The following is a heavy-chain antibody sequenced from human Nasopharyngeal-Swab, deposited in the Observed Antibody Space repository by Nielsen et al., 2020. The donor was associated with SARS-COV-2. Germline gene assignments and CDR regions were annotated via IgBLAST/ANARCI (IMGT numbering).Heavy chain of an antibody. CDR2: IYYSGST. CDR1: GDSISSYY. CDR3: ARFPGTSGWYHFDY. V-gene: IGHV4-59*13. J-gene: IGHJ4*02. Sequence: SETLSLTRAVSGDSISSYYWSWIRQPPGKGLEWIGYIYYSGSTNYNPSLKSRVTISVNTSNNHFSLKLSSVTAADTAVYYCARFPGTSGWYHFDYWGQGILVTVSS. D-gene: IGHD6-19*01.